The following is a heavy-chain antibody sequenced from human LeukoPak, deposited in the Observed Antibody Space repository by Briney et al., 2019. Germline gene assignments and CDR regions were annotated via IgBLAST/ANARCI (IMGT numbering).Heavy chain of an antibody. D-gene: IGHD3-9*01. J-gene: IGHJ4*02. V-gene: IGHV3-53*01. Sequence: GGSLRLSCAASGFTVSSNHMSWVRQAPGKGLEWVSVIYSGGSTYYADSVKGRFTISRDNSKNTLYLQMNSLRAEDTAVYYCATDYDILTGYQIDYWGQGTLVTVSS. CDR2: IYSGGST. CDR1: GFTVSSNH. CDR3: ATDYDILTGYQIDY.